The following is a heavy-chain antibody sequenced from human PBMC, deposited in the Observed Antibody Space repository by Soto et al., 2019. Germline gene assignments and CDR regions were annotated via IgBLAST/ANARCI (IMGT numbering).Heavy chain of an antibody. CDR2: ISYDGSNK. J-gene: IGHJ6*02. CDR3: AKDKVLYYYYYGMDV. V-gene: IGHV3-30*18. Sequence: PGGSLRLSCAASGFTFSSYGMHWVRQAPGKGLEWVAVISYDGSNKYYADSVKGRFTISRDNSKNTLYLQMNSLRAEDTAVYYCAKDKVLYYYYYGMDVWGQGTTVTVSS. CDR1: GFTFSSYG.